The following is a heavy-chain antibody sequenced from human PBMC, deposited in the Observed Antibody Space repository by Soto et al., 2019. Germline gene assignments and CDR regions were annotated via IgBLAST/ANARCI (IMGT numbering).Heavy chain of an antibody. CDR2: MNPNSGNT. Sequence: ASVKVSCKASGYTFTSYDINWVRQATGQGLEWMGWMNPNSGNTGYAQKFQGRVTMTRNTSISTAYMELSSLRSEDTAVYYCARKNILTGYYTYYFDYWGQGTLVNVS. J-gene: IGHJ4*02. CDR1: GYTFTSYD. D-gene: IGHD3-9*01. V-gene: IGHV1-8*01. CDR3: ARKNILTGYYTYYFDY.